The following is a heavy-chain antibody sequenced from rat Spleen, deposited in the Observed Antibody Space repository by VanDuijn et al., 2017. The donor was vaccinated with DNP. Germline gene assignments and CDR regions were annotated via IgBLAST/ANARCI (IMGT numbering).Heavy chain of an antibody. D-gene: IGHD1-4*01. CDR3: AGRPPPTRGPFDY. V-gene: IGHV3-1*01. Sequence: EVQLQESGPGLVKPSQSLSLTCFVPGYSITSSYRWNWIRKFPGNKLEWMGYISYSGSTSYNPSLKSRISITRDTSENQFFLHLNSVTTEDTATYYCAGRPPPTRGPFDYWGQGVTVTVSS. CDR1: GYSITSSY. CDR2: ISYSGST. J-gene: IGHJ2*01.